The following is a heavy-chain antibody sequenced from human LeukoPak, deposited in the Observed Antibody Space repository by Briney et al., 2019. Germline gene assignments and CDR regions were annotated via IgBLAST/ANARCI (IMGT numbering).Heavy chain of an antibody. D-gene: IGHD3-22*01. CDR2: IYTSGST. Sequence: SETLSLTCTVSGGSISSGSYYWSWIRQPAGKGLEWIGRIYTSGSTNYNPSLMSRVTISVDTSKNQFSLNLRSVTAADTAVYYCARDSRYSDNSGYYYSHYYMDVWGKGTTVTVS. J-gene: IGHJ6*03. CDR3: ARDSRYSDNSGYYYSHYYMDV. V-gene: IGHV4-61*02. CDR1: GGSISSGSYY.